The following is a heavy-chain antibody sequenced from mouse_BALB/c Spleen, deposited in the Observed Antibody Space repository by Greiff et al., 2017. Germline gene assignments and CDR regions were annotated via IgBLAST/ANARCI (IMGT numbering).Heavy chain of an antibody. CDR2: IRLKSNNYAT. D-gene: IGHD2-1*01. CDR3: TRGDYGNYYFDY. CDR1: GFTFSNYW. Sequence: EVKLVESGGGLVQPGGSMKLSCVASGFTFSNYWMNWVRQSPEKGLEWVAEIRLKSNNYATHYAESVKGRFTISRDDSKSSVYLQMNNLRAEDTGIYYCTRGDYGNYYFDYWGQGTTLTVSS. V-gene: IGHV6-6*02. J-gene: IGHJ2*01.